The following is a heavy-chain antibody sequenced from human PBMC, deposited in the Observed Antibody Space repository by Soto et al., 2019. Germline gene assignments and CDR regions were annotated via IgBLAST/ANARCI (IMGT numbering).Heavy chain of an antibody. J-gene: IGHJ4*02. Sequence: QVQLVQSGAEVKKPGSSVKVSCKASGGTFSSYAISWVRQAPGQGLEWMGGIIPIFGTANYAQKFQGRVTIPADESTSTAYMELSSLRSEDTAVYYCAREGYCSGGSCYSRETAFEDWGQGTLVTVSS. CDR2: IIPIFGTA. CDR1: GGTFSSYA. D-gene: IGHD2-15*01. CDR3: AREGYCSGGSCYSRETAFED. V-gene: IGHV1-69*12.